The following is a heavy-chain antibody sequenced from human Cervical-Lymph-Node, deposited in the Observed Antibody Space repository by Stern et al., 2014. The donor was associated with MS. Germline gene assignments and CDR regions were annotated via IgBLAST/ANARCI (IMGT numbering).Heavy chain of an antibody. J-gene: IGHJ4*02. Sequence: EVQLLESGAEVKKPGESLKISCKLSGYSFTIYYIAWVRQMPGKGLEWMGVSYPYDSDTTDSPAFQGQVPISADKSITTAYLQWSSLRASDTAMYYCARHVQGFDYWGQGTLVTVSS. V-gene: IGHV5-51*01. CDR2: SYPYDSDT. CDR3: ARHVQGFDY. CDR1: GYSFTIYY.